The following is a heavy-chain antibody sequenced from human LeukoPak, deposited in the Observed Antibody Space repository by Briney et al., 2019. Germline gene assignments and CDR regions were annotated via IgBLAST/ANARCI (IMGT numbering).Heavy chain of an antibody. D-gene: IGHD3-10*01. V-gene: IGHV3-30*04. CDR2: ISYDGSNK. Sequence: GGSLRLSCAASGFTFSSYAMHWVRQAPGKGLEWVAVISYDGSNKYYADSVKGRFTISRDNSKNTLYLQMNSLRAEDTAVYYCARVGLLWFGESYWGQGTLVTVSS. CDR1: GFTFSSYA. CDR3: ARVGLLWFGESY. J-gene: IGHJ4*02.